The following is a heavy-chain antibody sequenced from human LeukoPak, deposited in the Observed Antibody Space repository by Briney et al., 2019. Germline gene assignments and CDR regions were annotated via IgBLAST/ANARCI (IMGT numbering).Heavy chain of an antibody. CDR2: ISGSGGST. CDR3: AKTLQLWPTGDY. Sequence: PGGSLRLSCAASGFTFSFYAMSWVRQAPGKGLEWVSAISGSGGSTYYADSVKGRFTISRDNSKNTLYLQMNSLRAEDTAVYYCAKTLQLWPTGDYWGQGTLVTVSS. CDR1: GFTFSFYA. V-gene: IGHV3-23*01. D-gene: IGHD5-18*01. J-gene: IGHJ4*02.